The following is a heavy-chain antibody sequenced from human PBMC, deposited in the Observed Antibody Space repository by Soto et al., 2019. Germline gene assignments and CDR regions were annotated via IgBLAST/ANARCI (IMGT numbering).Heavy chain of an antibody. CDR1: GYTFTSYG. D-gene: IGHD6-19*01. Sequence: ASVKVSCKASGYTFTSYGISWVRQAPGQGLEWMGWISAYNGNTNYAQKLQGRVTMTTDTSTSTAYMELRSLRSDDTAVYYCARDRRRSIAVAGADFDYWGQGTLVTVSS. V-gene: IGHV1-18*01. CDR2: ISAYNGNT. J-gene: IGHJ4*02. CDR3: ARDRRRSIAVAGADFDY.